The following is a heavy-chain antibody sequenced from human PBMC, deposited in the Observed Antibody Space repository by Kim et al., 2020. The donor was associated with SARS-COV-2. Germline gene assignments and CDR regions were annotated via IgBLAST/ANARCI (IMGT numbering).Heavy chain of an antibody. Sequence: GGSLRLSCAASGFTFSSYGMHWVRQAPGKGLEWVAVISYDGSNKYYADSVKGRFTISRDNSKNTLYLQMNSLRAEDTAVYYCAKVGGGWLADYWGQGTLVTVSS. CDR1: GFTFSSYG. J-gene: IGHJ4*02. CDR3: AKVGGGWLADY. CDR2: ISYDGSNK. V-gene: IGHV3-30*18. D-gene: IGHD5-12*01.